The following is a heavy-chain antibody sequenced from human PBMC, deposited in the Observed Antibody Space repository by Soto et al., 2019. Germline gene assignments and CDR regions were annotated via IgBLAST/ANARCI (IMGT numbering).Heavy chain of an antibody. CDR1: GIPVSSNY. V-gene: IGHV3-53*04. D-gene: IGHD3-10*01. J-gene: IGHJ6*02. CDR3: ARDGPYYYASRMDV. Sequence: EVQLVESGGGLVQPGGSLRLSCAACGIPVSSNYMTWVRQAPGKGLEWVSVLHSGGDTYYANSVKGRFTISRHDSTNTLFLQMNSLTPEDTAVYYCARDGPYYYASRMDVWGQGTTVTVSS. CDR2: LHSGGDT.